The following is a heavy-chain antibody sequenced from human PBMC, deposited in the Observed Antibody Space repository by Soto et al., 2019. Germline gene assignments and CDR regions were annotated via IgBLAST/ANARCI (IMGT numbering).Heavy chain of an antibody. CDR1: GGSVSSGSYY. V-gene: IGHV4-61*01. J-gene: IGHJ6*02. D-gene: IGHD6-19*01. Sequence: PSETLSLTCTVSGGSVSSGSYYWSWIRQPPGKGLEWIGYIYYSGSTNYNPSLKSRVTISVDTSKNQFSLKLSSVTAADTAVYYCARGIEGWYQGREYFGMDVWGQGSTVTVSS. CDR2: IYYSGST. CDR3: ARGIEGWYQGREYFGMDV.